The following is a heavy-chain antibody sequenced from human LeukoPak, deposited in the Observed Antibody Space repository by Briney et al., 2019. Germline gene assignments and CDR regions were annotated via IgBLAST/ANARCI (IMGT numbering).Heavy chain of an antibody. CDR3: ARDDDVWSGWGH. CDR2: ISSSSSYI. Sequence: GGSLRLSCAVSGFTFSSYSMNWVRQAPGKGLEWVSSISSSSSYIYYADSVKGRFTISRDNAKNSLHLQMNSLRAEDTAVYYCARDDDVWSGWGHWGRGTLVTVSS. D-gene: IGHD3-3*01. V-gene: IGHV3-21*01. J-gene: IGHJ4*02. CDR1: GFTFSSYS.